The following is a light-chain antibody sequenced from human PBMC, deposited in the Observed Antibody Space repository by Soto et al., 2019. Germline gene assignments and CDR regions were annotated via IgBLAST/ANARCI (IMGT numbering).Light chain of an antibody. V-gene: IGLV1-51*01. CDR1: TANIGSNY. CDR3: GTWDSNLRVGV. J-gene: IGLJ2*01. Sequence: QSVLTQPPSVSAAPGQKVTISCSRTTANIGSNYVSWYLQIPGTAPQLLIYENNKRPSGIPDRFSGSKSGTSATLDITGLQTGDEADYYCGTWDSNLRVGVFGGGTKLTVL. CDR2: ENN.